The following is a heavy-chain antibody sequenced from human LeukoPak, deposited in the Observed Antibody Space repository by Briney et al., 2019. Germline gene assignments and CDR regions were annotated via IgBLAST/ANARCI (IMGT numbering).Heavy chain of an antibody. CDR1: GFTFSSYS. CDR3: ARLYCSSTSCPMDV. J-gene: IGHJ6*04. D-gene: IGHD2-2*01. CDR2: ISSSSSSYI. Sequence: PGGSLRLSCAASGFTFSSYSMNWVRQAPGKGLEWVSSISSSSSSYIYYADSVKGRFTISRDNAKNSLYLQMNSLRAEDTAVYYCARLYCSSTSCPMDVWGKGTTVTISS. V-gene: IGHV3-21*01.